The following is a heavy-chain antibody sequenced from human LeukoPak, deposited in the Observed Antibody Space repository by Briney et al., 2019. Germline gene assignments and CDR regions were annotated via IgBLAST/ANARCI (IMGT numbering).Heavy chain of an antibody. CDR1: GGSFSGYY. D-gene: IGHD3-22*01. CDR2: INHSGST. Sequence: PSETLSLTCAVYGGSFSGYYWSWIRQPPGKGLEWIGEINHSGSTNYNPSLKSRVTISVDTSKNQFSLKLSSVTAADTAVYYCARRLIPYYYDSDYYFDYWGQGTLVTVSS. J-gene: IGHJ4*02. CDR3: ARRLIPYYYDSDYYFDY. V-gene: IGHV4-34*01.